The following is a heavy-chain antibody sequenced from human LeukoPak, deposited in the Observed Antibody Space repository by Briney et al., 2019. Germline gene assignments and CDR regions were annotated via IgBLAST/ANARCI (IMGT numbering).Heavy chain of an antibody. J-gene: IGHJ4*02. CDR3: ARARHYYDSSGSLKY. Sequence: GGSLRLSCAASGFTFSSYGMHWVRQAPGKGLEWVAVIWYDGSNKCYADSVKGRFTISRDNSKNTLYLQMNSLRAEDTAVYYCARARHYYDSSGSLKYWGQGTLVTVSS. CDR1: GFTFSSYG. CDR2: IWYDGSNK. D-gene: IGHD3-22*01. V-gene: IGHV3-33*01.